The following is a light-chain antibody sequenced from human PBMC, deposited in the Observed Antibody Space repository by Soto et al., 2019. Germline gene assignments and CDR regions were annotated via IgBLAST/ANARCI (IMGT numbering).Light chain of an antibody. CDR3: QSYDSSLRHYV. J-gene: IGLJ1*01. V-gene: IGLV1-40*01. Sequence: QSVLTQPPSVSGARGQRVTISCTGSSSDIGAGYDVHWYQQLPGKAPTLLIYGNTKRPSGVPDRFSGSRSGTSASLAITGLQAEDEADYYCQSYDSSLRHYVFGTGTKVTVL. CDR1: SSDIGAGYD. CDR2: GNT.